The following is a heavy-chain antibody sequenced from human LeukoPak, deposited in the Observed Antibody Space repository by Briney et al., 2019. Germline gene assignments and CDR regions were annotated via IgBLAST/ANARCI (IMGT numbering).Heavy chain of an antibody. J-gene: IGHJ4*02. Sequence: SETLSLTCTVSGGSISSYYWSWIRQPPGKGLEWIGYIYYSGSTNYNPSLKSRVTISVDTSKNQFSLKLSSVTAADTAVYYCARVPMVRTYYFDYWGQGTLVTVSS. CDR1: GGSISSYY. D-gene: IGHD3-10*01. CDR3: ARVPMVRTYYFDY. CDR2: IYYSGST. V-gene: IGHV4-59*01.